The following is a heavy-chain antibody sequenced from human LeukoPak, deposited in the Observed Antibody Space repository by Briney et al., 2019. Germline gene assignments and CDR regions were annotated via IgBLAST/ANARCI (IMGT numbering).Heavy chain of an antibody. CDR1: GYTFTSHD. D-gene: IGHD3-10*01. CDR2: ISTYNGNT. CDR3: ARGSGSGTYGLDV. V-gene: IGHV1-18*01. J-gene: IGHJ6*02. Sequence: ASVKVSCKASGYTFTSHDFSWVRQAPGQGLEWMGWISTYNGNTNYAQKLQGRVIMTTDTSTNTAYMELRSLRSDDTAVYYCARGSGSGTYGLDVWGQGTTVTVSS.